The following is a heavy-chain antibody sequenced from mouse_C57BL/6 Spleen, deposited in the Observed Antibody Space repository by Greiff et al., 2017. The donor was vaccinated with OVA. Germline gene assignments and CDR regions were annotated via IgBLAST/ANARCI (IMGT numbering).Heavy chain of an antibody. Sequence: VQLQQSGPELVKPGASVKISCKASGYSFTGYYMNWVKQSPEKSLEWIGEINPSTGGTTYNQKFKAKATLTVDKSSSTAYMQLKSLTSEDSAVYYCARSSPLLRYAMDYWGQGTSVTVSS. CDR3: ARSSPLLRYAMDY. J-gene: IGHJ4*01. CDR1: GYSFTGYY. CDR2: INPSTGGT. V-gene: IGHV1-42*01. D-gene: IGHD1-2*01.